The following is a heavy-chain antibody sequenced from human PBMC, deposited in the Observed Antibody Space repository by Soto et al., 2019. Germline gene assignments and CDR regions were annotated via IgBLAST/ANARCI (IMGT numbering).Heavy chain of an antibody. J-gene: IGHJ3*02. V-gene: IGHV1-3*01. CDR3: ARRSDGAFDI. CDR2: INAANGYT. Sequence: ASVKVSCKASGYTFSSYVMHWVRQAPGQRLEWVGWINAANGYTKYSQKFQGRVTISRDTSASTAYMELSSLRSEDMAVYYCARRSDGAFDIWGQGTMVTVSS. CDR1: GYTFSSYV.